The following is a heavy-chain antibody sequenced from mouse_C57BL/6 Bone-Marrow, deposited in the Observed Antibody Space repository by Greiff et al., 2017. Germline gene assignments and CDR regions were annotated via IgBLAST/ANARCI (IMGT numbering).Heavy chain of an antibody. CDR2: IDPENGDT. CDR3: TTIITTVVAPYYFDY. J-gene: IGHJ2*01. D-gene: IGHD1-1*01. Sequence: VTLKVSGAELVRPGASVKLSCTASGFNIKDDYMHWVKQRPEQGLEWIGWIDPENGDTEYASKFQGKATITADTSSNTAYLQLSSLTSEDTAVYYCTTIITTVVAPYYFDYWGQGTTLTVSS. V-gene: IGHV14-4*01. CDR1: GFNIKDDY.